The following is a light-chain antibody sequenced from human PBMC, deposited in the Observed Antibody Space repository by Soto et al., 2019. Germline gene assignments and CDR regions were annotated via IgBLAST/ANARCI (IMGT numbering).Light chain of an antibody. J-gene: IGLJ1*01. V-gene: IGLV2-14*01. CDR1: SGDIGSYNR. CDR2: EVT. Sequence: QSVLTQPASVSGSPGQSITISCTGTSGDIGSYNRVSWYQQHPGKAPKHIIYEVTDRPSGVSNRFSGSKSGNTASLTISWLQAEDEAEYYCSSYTNINTRACVFGTGTKLTVL. CDR3: SSYTNINTRACV.